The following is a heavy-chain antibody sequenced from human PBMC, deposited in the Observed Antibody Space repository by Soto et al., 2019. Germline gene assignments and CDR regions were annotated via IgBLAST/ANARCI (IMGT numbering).Heavy chain of an antibody. J-gene: IGHJ6*02. CDR1: GGTFSSYA. V-gene: IGHV1-69*13. Sequence: SVKVSCKASGGTFSSYAISWVRQAPGQGLEWMGGIIPIFGAANYAQKFQGRVTITADESTSTAYMELSSLRSEDTDVYYCARDKNSPGMVVVPAAIYYGMDAWRQVPKVTFSS. CDR2: IIPIFGAA. D-gene: IGHD2-2*01. CDR3: ARDKNSPGMVVVPAAIYYGMDA.